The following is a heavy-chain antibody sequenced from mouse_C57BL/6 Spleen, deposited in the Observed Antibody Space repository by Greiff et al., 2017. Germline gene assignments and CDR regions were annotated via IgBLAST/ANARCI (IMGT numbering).Heavy chain of an antibody. CDR2: IDPEDGET. CDR1: GFNIKDYY. Sequence: VHVKQSGAELVKPGASVKLSCTASGFNIKDYYMHWVKQRTEQGLEWIGRIDPEDGETKYAPKFQGKATITADTSSNTAYLQLSSLTSEDTAVYYCATFSITTVVDAWFAYWGQGTLVTVSA. D-gene: IGHD1-1*01. J-gene: IGHJ3*01. V-gene: IGHV14-2*01. CDR3: ATFSITTVVDAWFAY.